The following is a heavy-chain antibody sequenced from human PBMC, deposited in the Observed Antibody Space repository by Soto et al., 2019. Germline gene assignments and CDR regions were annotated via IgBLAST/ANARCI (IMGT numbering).Heavy chain of an antibody. CDR1: GGTFSSYA. CDR2: IIPIFGTA. D-gene: IGHD2-21*02. J-gene: IGHJ4*02. Sequence: SVKVSCKASGGTFSSYAISWVRQAPGQGLEWMGGIIPIFGTANYAQKFQGRVTITADESTSTAYMELSSLRSEDTAVYYCASGAYCGGDCASAPYYYFDYWGQGTLVTVSS. CDR3: ASGAYCGGDCASAPYYYFDY. V-gene: IGHV1-69*13.